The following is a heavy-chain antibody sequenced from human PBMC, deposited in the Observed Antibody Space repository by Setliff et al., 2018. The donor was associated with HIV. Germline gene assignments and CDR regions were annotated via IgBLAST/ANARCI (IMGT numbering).Heavy chain of an antibody. CDR2: IYYSGST. CDR1: GGSISSSSYY. D-gene: IGHD3-22*01. J-gene: IGHJ3*02. CDR3: ARSLTSTTMTVVFMGLGAFDI. Sequence: PSETLSLTCTVSGGSISSSSYYWGWIRQPPGKGLEWIGSIYYSGSTYYNPSLKSRVTISVDTSKNQFSLKLSSVTAADTAVYYCARSLTSTTMTVVFMGLGAFDIWGQGTTVTVSS. V-gene: IGHV4-39*01.